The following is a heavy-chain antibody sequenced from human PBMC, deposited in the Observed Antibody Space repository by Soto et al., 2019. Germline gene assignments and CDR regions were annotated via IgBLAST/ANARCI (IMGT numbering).Heavy chain of an antibody. CDR3: ARGGRRSPVMDV. Sequence: SETLSLTCTVSGGSISSGGYYWSWIRQHPGKGLEWIGYIYYSGSTYYNPSLKSRVTISVDTSKDQFSLKLSSVTAADTAVYYCARGGRRSPVMDVWGQGTLVTVSS. V-gene: IGHV4-31*03. J-gene: IGHJ4*02. CDR2: IYYSGST. D-gene: IGHD3-16*01. CDR1: GGSISSGGYY.